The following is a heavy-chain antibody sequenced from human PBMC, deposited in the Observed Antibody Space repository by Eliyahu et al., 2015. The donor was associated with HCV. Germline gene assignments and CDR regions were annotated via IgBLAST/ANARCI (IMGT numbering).Heavy chain of an antibody. CDR1: GXXFSNSW. Sequence: EVQLVESGGGFVQPGGSLRLSCAASGXXFSNSWMSWVRQAPGKGLEWVANIKHDGSEKNYVGSVKGRFTISRDNAQNSLLLQMNSLRVEDTAVYYCAREGYYYDSGDYYFWFEPWGQGALVTVSS. V-gene: IGHV3-7*01. CDR2: IKHDGSEK. J-gene: IGHJ5*02. D-gene: IGHD3-22*01. CDR3: AREGYYYDSGDYYFWFEP.